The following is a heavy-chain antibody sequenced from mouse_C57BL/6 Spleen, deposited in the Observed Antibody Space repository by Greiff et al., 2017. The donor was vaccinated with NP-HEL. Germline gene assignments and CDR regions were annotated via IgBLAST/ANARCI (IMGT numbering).Heavy chain of an antibody. Sequence: VQLQQSGAELVRPGTSVKLSCKASGYTFTSYWMHWVKQRPGQGLEWIGVIDPSDSYTNYNQKFKGKATLTVDTSSSTAYMQLSSLTSEDSAVYYCARSITTGYAMDYWGQGTSVTVSS. CDR3: ARSITTGYAMDY. J-gene: IGHJ4*01. V-gene: IGHV1-59*01. D-gene: IGHD1-1*01. CDR1: GYTFTSYW. CDR2: IDPSDSYT.